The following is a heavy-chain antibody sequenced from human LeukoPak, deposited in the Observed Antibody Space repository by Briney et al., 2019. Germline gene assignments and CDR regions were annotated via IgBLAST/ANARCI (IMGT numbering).Heavy chain of an antibody. D-gene: IGHD1-26*01. J-gene: IGHJ4*02. V-gene: IGHV4-4*07. CDR3: ARDSLPFY. CDR2: IYVTGST. Sequence: SETLSLTCTVSGASISSYYWSWIRQPARKALEWIGRIYVTGSTTYNPSLESRVTISVDTSKNQFSLKLSSVTAADTAVYYCARDSLPFYWGQGTLVTVSS. CDR1: GASISSYY.